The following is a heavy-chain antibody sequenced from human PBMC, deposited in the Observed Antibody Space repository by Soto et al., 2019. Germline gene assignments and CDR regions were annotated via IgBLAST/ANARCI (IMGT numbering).Heavy chain of an antibody. Sequence: GGSLRLSCSASGFTFSSYAMHWVRQAPGKGLEYVSAISSNGGSTYYADSVKGRFTISRDNSKNTLYLQMSSLRAEDTAVYYCAKEGAIAAAGRTSAFDIWGQGTMVTVSS. CDR2: ISSNGGST. J-gene: IGHJ3*02. D-gene: IGHD6-13*01. CDR3: AKEGAIAAAGRTSAFDI. V-gene: IGHV3-64D*08. CDR1: GFTFSSYA.